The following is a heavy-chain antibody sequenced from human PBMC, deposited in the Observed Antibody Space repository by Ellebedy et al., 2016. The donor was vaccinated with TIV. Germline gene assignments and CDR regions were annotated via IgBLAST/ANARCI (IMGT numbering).Heavy chain of an antibody. V-gene: IGHV3-33*01. J-gene: IGHJ6*02. CDR2: IWYDGSNK. Sequence: GGSLRLSCAASGFTFSSYGMHWVRQAPGKGLEWVAVIWYDGSNKYYADSVKGRFTISRDNSKNTLYLQMNSLRAEDTAVYYCARGGGYDTYYYGMDVWGQGTTVTVSS. D-gene: IGHD5-12*01. CDR1: GFTFSSYG. CDR3: ARGGGYDTYYYGMDV.